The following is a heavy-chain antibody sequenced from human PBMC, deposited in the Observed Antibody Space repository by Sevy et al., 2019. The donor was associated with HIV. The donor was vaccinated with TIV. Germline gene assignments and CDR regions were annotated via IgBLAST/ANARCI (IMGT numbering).Heavy chain of an antibody. J-gene: IGHJ1*01. D-gene: IGHD6-6*01. CDR1: GFTFSSYW. CDR3: AREGWYSSSPAEYFQH. V-gene: IGHV3-7*01. Sequence: GGSLRLSCAASGFTFSSYWMSWVRQAPGKGLEWVANIKQDGSEKYYVDSVKGRFTISRDNAKNSLYLQMNSLRAEDTAVYYCAREGWYSSSPAEYFQHWGQGTLVTVSS. CDR2: IKQDGSEK.